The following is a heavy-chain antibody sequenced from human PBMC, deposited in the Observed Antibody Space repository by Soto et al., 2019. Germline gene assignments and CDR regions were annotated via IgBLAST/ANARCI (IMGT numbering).Heavy chain of an antibody. CDR1: GGSVSSGSYY. D-gene: IGHD3-22*01. CDR3: ARWPTGGYYDSSGYFDY. V-gene: IGHV4-61*01. CDR2: IYYSGST. Sequence: SETLSLTCTVSGGSVSSGSYYWSWIRQPPGKGLEWIGYIYYSGSTNYNPSLKSRVTISVDTSKNQFSLKLSSVTAADTAVYYCARWPTGGYYDSSGYFDYWGQRTLVTVSS. J-gene: IGHJ4*02.